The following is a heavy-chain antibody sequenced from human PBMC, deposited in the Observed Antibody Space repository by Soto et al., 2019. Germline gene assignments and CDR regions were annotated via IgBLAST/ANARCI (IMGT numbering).Heavy chain of an antibody. CDR1: GFTFSSYA. CDR3: AREYSSSATHHNFYYYYYCGMDV. Sequence: LRLSCAASGFTFSSYAMHWVRQAPGKGLEWVAVISYDGSNKYYADSVKGRFTISRDNSKNTLYLQMNSLRAEDTAVYYCAREYSSSATHHNFYYYYYCGMDVWGQAPMVPVSS. J-gene: IGHJ6*02. CDR2: ISYDGSNK. V-gene: IGHV3-30-3*01. D-gene: IGHD6-6*01.